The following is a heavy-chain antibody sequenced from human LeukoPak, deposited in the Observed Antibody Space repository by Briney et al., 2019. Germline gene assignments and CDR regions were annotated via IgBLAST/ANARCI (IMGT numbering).Heavy chain of an antibody. CDR1: GGSISSSSYY. CDR3: ARGYDYMDV. J-gene: IGHJ6*03. Sequence: SETLSLTCTVSGGSISSSSYYWGWIRQPPGKGLEWIGSIYYSGSTYYNPSLKSRVTISVDTSKNQFSLKLSSVTAADTAVYFCARGYDYMDVWGKGTTVTISS. CDR2: IYYSGST. V-gene: IGHV4-39*07.